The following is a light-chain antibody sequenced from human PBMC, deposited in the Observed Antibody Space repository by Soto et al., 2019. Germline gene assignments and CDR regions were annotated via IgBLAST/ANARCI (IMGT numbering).Light chain of an antibody. CDR1: SSDVGGYNF. CDR2: DVS. V-gene: IGLV2-11*01. CDR3: RSYAGSSVV. J-gene: IGLJ2*01. Sequence: QSALTQPRSVSGSPGQSVTISCTGTSSDVGGYNFVSWYQQHPGKAPKFMIYDVSKRPSGVPDRFSGSRSGNTASLTISGLQAEDEADYYCRSYAGSSVVFGEGTEVTVL.